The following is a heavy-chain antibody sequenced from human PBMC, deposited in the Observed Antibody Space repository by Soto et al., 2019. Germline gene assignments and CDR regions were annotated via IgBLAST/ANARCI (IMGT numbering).Heavy chain of an antibody. V-gene: IGHV3-7*03. Sequence: GGSLRLSCAASGFTLSNYWMTWVRQAPGKGLEWVANINKDGSQKNYVDSVKGRFTIARDNGQNSLSLQMNSLRVEDTAVYYCVRELGLAYWGQGALVTVSS. D-gene: IGHD7-27*01. CDR3: VRELGLAY. CDR2: INKDGSQK. J-gene: IGHJ4*02. CDR1: GFTLSNYW.